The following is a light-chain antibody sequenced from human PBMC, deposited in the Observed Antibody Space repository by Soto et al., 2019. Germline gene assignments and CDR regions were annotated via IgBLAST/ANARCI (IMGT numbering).Light chain of an antibody. J-gene: IGLJ2*01. V-gene: IGLV2-8*01. CDR2: EGN. Sequence: QSALTQPPSASGSPGQSVTISCTGTTSDVGGYNSVSWFQQHPGKAPKLMIYEGNKRPSGVPGRFSGSKSGNTASLTVSGLQAEDEAEYYCSSFGGSDNVVFGGGTQLTVL. CDR3: SSFGGSDNVV. CDR1: TSDVGGYNS.